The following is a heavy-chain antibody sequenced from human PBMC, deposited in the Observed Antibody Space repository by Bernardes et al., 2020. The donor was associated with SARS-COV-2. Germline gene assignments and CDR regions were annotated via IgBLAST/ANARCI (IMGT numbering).Heavy chain of an antibody. CDR3: ARRRPTVGASGWGGNFDS. CDR1: GLIFSSYD. CDR2: ISGSGRTI. D-gene: IGHD1-26*01. Sequence: GGSLRLSCVGSGLIFSSYDMNWVRQAPGRGPEWISYISGSGRTIYYADSVKGRFTVSRDNAKNSLSLQMNSLRVDDTAVYYCARRRPTVGASGWGGNFDSWGQGTLVTVSS. V-gene: IGHV3-48*03. J-gene: IGHJ4*02.